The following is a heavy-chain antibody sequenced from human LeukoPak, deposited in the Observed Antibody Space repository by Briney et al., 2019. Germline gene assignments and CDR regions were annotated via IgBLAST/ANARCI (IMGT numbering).Heavy chain of an antibody. Sequence: GKSLKISCKGSGYGFTSYWIGWVRQRPGRGLEWMSLIHPSSSDTRYSPSFRGQVTISADKSIDTAYLQWSSLKASDTAMYYCARVITTTYYDFWSAPFDPWGQGTLVTVSS. CDR2: IHPSSSDT. D-gene: IGHD3-3*01. J-gene: IGHJ5*02. V-gene: IGHV5-51*01. CDR3: ARVITTTYYDFWSAPFDP. CDR1: GYGFTSYW.